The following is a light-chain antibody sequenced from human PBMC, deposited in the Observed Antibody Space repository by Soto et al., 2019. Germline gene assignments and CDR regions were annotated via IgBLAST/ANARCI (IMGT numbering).Light chain of an antibody. Sequence: DIQMTQSPSSLSASVGDRVTITCRASQSISSYLNWYQQKPGKAPKLLIYAASSLQSGVPSRFSRSGSGTDFTLTISSLQPEDFETYYCQQSYRTPRTLGQGTKVDIK. V-gene: IGKV1-39*01. CDR2: AAS. CDR3: QQSYRTPRT. J-gene: IGKJ1*01. CDR1: QSISSY.